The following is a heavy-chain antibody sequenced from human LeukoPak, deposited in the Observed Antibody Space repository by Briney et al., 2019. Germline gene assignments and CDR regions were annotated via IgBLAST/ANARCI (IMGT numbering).Heavy chain of an antibody. Sequence: SVTLSLTCTVSNDSINNYYWSWIRQPPGKGLEWIGYIYYSGSTNYNPSLQSRVTMSVDTSKNQLSLKLSSVTAADTAVYYCARVREYCTNGVCYPYFDYWGQGTLVTVSS. CDR2: IYYSGST. J-gene: IGHJ4*02. D-gene: IGHD2-8*01. V-gene: IGHV4-59*01. CDR1: NDSINNYY. CDR3: ARVREYCTNGVCYPYFDY.